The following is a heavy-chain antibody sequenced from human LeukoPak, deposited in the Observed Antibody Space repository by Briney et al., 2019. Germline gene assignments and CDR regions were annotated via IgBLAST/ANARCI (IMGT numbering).Heavy chain of an antibody. J-gene: IGHJ2*01. D-gene: IGHD2/OR15-2a*01. CDR2: IYTSGST. CDR1: GGSISSGSYY. Sequence: SETLSLTCTVSGGSISSGSYYWSWIRQPAGKGLEWIGRIYTSGSTNYNPSLKSRVTISVDTSKNQFSLKLSSVTAADTAVYYCARDSMELYWYFDLWGRGTLVTVSS. CDR3: ARDSMELYWYFDL. V-gene: IGHV4-61*02.